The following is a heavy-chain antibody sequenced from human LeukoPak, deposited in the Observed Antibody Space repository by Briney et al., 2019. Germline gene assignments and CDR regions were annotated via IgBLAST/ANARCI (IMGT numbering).Heavy chain of an antibody. CDR1: GFTFSSCA. V-gene: IGHV3-64*01. Sequence: GGSLRLSCAASGFTFSSCAMHWVRQAPGKGLEYVSAISSNGGSTYYANSVKGRFTISRDNSKNTLYLQMGSLRAEDMAVYYCARDHGYSSGWPDYWGQGTLVTVSS. CDR3: ARDHGYSSGWPDY. J-gene: IGHJ4*02. CDR2: ISSNGGST. D-gene: IGHD6-19*01.